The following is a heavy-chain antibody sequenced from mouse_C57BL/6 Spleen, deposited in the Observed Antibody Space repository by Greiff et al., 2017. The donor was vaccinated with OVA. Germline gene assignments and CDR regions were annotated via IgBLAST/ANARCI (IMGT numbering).Heavy chain of an antibody. V-gene: IGHV1-82*01. CDR3: ASNYDYDNYAMDY. CDR1: GYAFSSSW. Sequence: VQLQQSGPELVKPGASVKISCKASGYAFSSSWMNWVKQRPGKGLEWIGRLYPGDGDTNYTGKFKGKATLTADKSSSTAYMQLSSLTSEDSAVYVGASNYDYDNYAMDYWGQGTSVTVSS. J-gene: IGHJ4*01. D-gene: IGHD2-4*01. CDR2: LYPGDGDT.